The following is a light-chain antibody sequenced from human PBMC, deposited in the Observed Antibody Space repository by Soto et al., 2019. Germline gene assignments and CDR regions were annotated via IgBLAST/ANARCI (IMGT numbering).Light chain of an antibody. V-gene: IGKV3-20*01. CDR1: ETINSNS. J-gene: IGKJ1*01. CDR2: GSS. CDR3: QQHGSSPWM. Sequence: EIVLMQSPGTLSLSPGERAILSCRASETINSNSIAWYQQKPGQTPRLLIYGSSSRATGIPDRFSGSGSGTDFTLTISRLEPEDFAVYYCQQHGSSPWMFGQGTKVDIK.